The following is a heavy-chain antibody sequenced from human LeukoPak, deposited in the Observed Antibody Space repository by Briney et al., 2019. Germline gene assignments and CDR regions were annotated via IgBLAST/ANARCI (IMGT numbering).Heavy chain of an antibody. D-gene: IGHD3-9*01. J-gene: IGHJ4*02. Sequence: GGSLRLSCAASGFTFSSFAMHWVRQAPGKGLEYVSSINTKGNRPFYANSVKGRFTVSRDNAKNSLYLQMDSLRVEDTAVYYCATTVPGYPDDYFDNWRQGTLVTVSS. CDR3: ATTVPGYPDDYFDN. CDR2: INTKGNRP. V-gene: IGHV3-64*01. CDR1: GFTFSSFA.